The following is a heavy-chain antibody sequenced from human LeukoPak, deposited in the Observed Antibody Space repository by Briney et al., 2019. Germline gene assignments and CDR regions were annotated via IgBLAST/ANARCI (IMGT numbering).Heavy chain of an antibody. CDR2: ISYDGSNK. D-gene: IGHD4-11*01. CDR3: AEDKSAVTTEYFDY. J-gene: IGHJ4*02. V-gene: IGHV3-30*18. Sequence: GGSLRLSCAASGFTFSSYGMHWVRQAPGKGLEWVAVISYDGSNKYYADSVKGRFTISRDNSKNTLYLQMNSLRAEDTAVYYCAEDKSAVTTEYFDYWGQGTLVTVSS. CDR1: GFTFSSYG.